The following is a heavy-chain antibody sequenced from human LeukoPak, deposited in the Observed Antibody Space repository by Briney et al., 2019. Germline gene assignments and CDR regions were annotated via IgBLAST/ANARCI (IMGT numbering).Heavy chain of an antibody. V-gene: IGHV4-39*01. CDR3: AKQDQCYDILTGYYPRYFDY. CDR2: IYYSGST. Sequence: PSETLSLTCTVSGGSISSSSYYWGWIRQPPGKGLEWIGSIYYSGSTYYNPSLKSRVTISVDTSKNQFSLKLSSVTAADTAVYYCAKQDQCYDILTGYYPRYFDYCGQGTLVTVSS. D-gene: IGHD3-9*01. J-gene: IGHJ4*02. CDR1: GGSISSSSYY.